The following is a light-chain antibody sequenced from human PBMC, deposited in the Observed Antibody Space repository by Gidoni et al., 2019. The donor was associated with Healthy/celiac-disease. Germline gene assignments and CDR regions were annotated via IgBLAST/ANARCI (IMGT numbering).Light chain of an antibody. Sequence: EIVLTQSPATLSLSPGERATLSCRAGQSVSSYLAWYQQKPGQAPRLLLYDASHRATGLPARFSGSESGTDFTLTISSLEPEDFAVYYCQQRSNWPPYTFGQGTKLEIK. J-gene: IGKJ2*01. V-gene: IGKV3-11*01. CDR2: DAS. CDR3: QQRSNWPPYT. CDR1: QSVSSY.